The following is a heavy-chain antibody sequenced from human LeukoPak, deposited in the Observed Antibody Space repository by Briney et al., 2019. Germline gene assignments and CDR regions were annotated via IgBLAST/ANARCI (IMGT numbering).Heavy chain of an antibody. D-gene: IGHD3-3*01. V-gene: IGHV3-7*01. Sequence: GGSLRLSCAASGFTFSSYWMSWVRQAPGKGLEWLVNINQYGSESYSVDSVKGRFTISRDNTKNSLYLQMNSLRAEDAAVYYCATYDFWSGYGLGSWGQGTLVTVSS. CDR2: INQYGSES. CDR1: GFTFSSYW. J-gene: IGHJ4*02. CDR3: ATYDFWSGYGLGS.